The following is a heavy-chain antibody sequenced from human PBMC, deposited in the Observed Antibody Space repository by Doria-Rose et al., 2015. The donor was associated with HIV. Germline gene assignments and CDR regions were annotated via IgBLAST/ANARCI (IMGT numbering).Heavy chain of an antibody. Sequence: QVQLVQSGAEVKRPGSSVRVSCKASGYTFNNHALIWVRQAPGQGLQWMGAIIPVYGTTNFAQRFQGRVTITADESTRTAYMELSSLRSEDTAVYYCATHYGGNSWRFDYWGQGTLVTVSS. CDR3: ATHYGGNSWRFDY. CDR2: IIPVYGTT. D-gene: IGHD2-21*01. J-gene: IGHJ4*02. CDR1: GYTFNNHA. V-gene: IGHV1-69*01.